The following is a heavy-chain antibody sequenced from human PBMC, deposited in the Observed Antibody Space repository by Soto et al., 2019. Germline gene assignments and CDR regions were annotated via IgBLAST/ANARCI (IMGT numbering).Heavy chain of an antibody. CDR2: IYYSGST. CDR1: GGSISSGDYY. V-gene: IGHV4-30-4*01. Sequence: SETLSLTCTVSGGSISSGDYYWSWIRQPPGKGLEWIGYIYYSGSTYYNPSLKSRVTISVDTSKNQFSLKLSSVTAADTAVYYCARDAHSFSRIPHDYGDFYYYYGMDVWGQGTTVTVS. CDR3: ARDAHSFSRIPHDYGDFYYYYGMDV. D-gene: IGHD4-17*01. J-gene: IGHJ6*02.